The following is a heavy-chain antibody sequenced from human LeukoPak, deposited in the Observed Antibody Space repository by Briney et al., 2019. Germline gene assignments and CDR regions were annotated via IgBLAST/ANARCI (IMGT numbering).Heavy chain of an antibody. CDR3: ARLDVPSHIVVLTAIFDS. CDR2: LQPGDSDT. D-gene: IGHD2-21*02. Sequence: GESLQISCKGSGYIFTSYWIGWVRQMPGKGLEWMGILQPGDSDTRYSPTLQGQVTFSADKSTSTAYLQWSSLKASDTAMYYCARLDVPSHIVVLTAIFDSWGQGTLVTVSS. CDR1: GYIFTSYW. V-gene: IGHV5-51*01. J-gene: IGHJ4*02.